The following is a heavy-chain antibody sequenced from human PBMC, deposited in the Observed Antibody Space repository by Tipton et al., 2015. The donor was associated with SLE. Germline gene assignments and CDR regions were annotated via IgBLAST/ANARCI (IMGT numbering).Heavy chain of an antibody. J-gene: IGHJ6*02. D-gene: IGHD5-18*01. Sequence: TLSLTCTVSGGSISSSSYYWGWIRQPPGKGLEWIGSIYYRGSTNYKSSLRGRVTISVDKSKNQFSLKLTSVTAADTAVYYCARWIPLTGINVWGQGATVTVSS. V-gene: IGHV4-39*07. CDR1: GGSISSSSYY. CDR3: ARWIPLTGINV. CDR2: IYYRGST.